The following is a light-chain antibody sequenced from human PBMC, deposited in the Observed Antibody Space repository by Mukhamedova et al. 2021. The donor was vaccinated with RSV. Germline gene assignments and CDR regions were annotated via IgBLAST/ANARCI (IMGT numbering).Light chain of an antibody. CDR3: LQHNSYPRT. CDR2: AAS. Sequence: WYQRRVHGKAPRRLIYAASTLQSGVPSRFSGSGSGTEFTLTFSSLQPEDFATYYCLQHNSYPRTFGQGTKVEIK. V-gene: IGKV1-17*01. J-gene: IGKJ1*01.